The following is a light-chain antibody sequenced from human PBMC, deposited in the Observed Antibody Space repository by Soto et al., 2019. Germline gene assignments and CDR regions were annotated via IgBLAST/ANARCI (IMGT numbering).Light chain of an antibody. CDR1: TSNIGADYD. Sequence: QSLRTQPPCVSVAPGQRVTFSCSGSTSNIGADYDVHWYQQLPGKAPRLLIFGSTNRPAGVPDRFSGSKSDTSASLAITGLQAEDEADYYCQSYDTGLNGFVFGSGTKVTVL. V-gene: IGLV1-40*01. CDR2: GST. J-gene: IGLJ1*01. CDR3: QSYDTGLNGFV.